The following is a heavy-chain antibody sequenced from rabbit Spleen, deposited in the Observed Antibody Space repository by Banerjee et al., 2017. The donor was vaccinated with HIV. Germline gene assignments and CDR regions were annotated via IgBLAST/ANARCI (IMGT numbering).Heavy chain of an antibody. D-gene: IGHD2-1*01. J-gene: IGHJ4*01. Sequence: QEQLEESGGDLVKPEGSLTLTCTASGVSFSVSSYMCWVRQAPGKGLEWIACIDAGSSDFTYFASWAKGRFTISKTSSTTVTLQMTSLTAADTATYFCARGSATMTMVITGFYFSLWGQGTLVTVS. CDR1: GVSFSVSSY. V-gene: IGHV1S45*01. CDR2: IDAGSSDFT. CDR3: ARGSATMTMVITGFYFSL.